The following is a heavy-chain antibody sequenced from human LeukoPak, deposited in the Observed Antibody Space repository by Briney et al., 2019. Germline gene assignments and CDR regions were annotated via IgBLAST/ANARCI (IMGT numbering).Heavy chain of an antibody. Sequence: ASVKVSCKASGYTFTNYYMHWVRQAPGQGLEWMGIINPSGGSTNYAQKFQGRVTMTRDTSTSIVYMELSSLRSEDTAVYYCAKGLSSWYFDLWGRGTLVTVSS. J-gene: IGHJ2*01. D-gene: IGHD3-10*01. CDR3: AKGLSSWYFDL. V-gene: IGHV1-46*01. CDR2: INPSGGST. CDR1: GYTFTNYY.